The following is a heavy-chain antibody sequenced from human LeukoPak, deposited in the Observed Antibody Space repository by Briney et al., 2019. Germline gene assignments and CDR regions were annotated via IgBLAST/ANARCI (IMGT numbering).Heavy chain of an antibody. V-gene: IGHV3-33*06. CDR3: AKDRGYYDY. CDR2: IWYDGSNK. Sequence: GGSLRLSCAASGFTFSSYGMHWVRQAPGKGLEWVAVIWYDGSNKHYADSVKGRFTISRDNSKNTLYLQMNSLRAEDTAVYYCAKDRGYYDYWGQGTLVTVSS. D-gene: IGHD5-12*01. J-gene: IGHJ4*02. CDR1: GFTFSSYG.